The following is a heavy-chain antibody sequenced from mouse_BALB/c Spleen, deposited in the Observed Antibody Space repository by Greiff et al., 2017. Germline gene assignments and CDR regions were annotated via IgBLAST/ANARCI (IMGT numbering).Heavy chain of an antibody. CDR1: GFTFSSYG. V-gene: IGHV5-6-3*01. J-gene: IGHJ1*01. Sequence: EVMLVESGGGLVQPGGSLKLSCAASGFTFSSYGMSWVRQTPDKRLELVATINSNGGSTYYPDSVKGRFTIPRDNAKNTLYLQMSSLKSEDTAMYYCARGPYRYDLYFDVWGEGTTVTVSS. D-gene: IGHD2-14*01. CDR3: ARGPYRYDLYFDV. CDR2: INSNGGST.